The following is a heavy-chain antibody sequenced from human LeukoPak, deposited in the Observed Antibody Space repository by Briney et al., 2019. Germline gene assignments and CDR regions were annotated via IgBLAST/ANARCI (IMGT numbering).Heavy chain of an antibody. CDR3: AKHDFYGAGSLGSH. V-gene: IGHV3-30*18. Sequence: GGSLRLSRAASGFTFSSYGMHWVRQAPGKGLEWVAVISYDGSNKYYADSVKGRFTISRDNSKNTLYLQMNSLRVEDTAVYYCAKHDFYGAGSLGSHWGQGTLVTVSS. CDR1: GFTFSSYG. D-gene: IGHD3-10*01. CDR2: ISYDGSNK. J-gene: IGHJ4*02.